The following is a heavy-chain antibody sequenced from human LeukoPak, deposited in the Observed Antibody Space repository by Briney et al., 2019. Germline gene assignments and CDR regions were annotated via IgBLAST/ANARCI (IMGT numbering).Heavy chain of an antibody. CDR1: GFTFTSYA. D-gene: IGHD6-19*01. Sequence: GGSLKLSCAASGFTFTSYAMSWVRQAPGKGLEWVSSISGSGGGTYYADSVKGRFTISRDNSKNTVYLQMNSLRAEATAVYYCAKDLRSGWYEGSLGYWGQGTLVTVSS. CDR3: AKDLRSGWYEGSLGY. CDR2: ISGSGGGT. V-gene: IGHV3-23*01. J-gene: IGHJ4*02.